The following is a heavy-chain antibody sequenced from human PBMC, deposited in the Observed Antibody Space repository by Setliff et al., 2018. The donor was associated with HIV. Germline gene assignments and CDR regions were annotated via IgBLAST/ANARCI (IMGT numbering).Heavy chain of an antibody. Sequence: SETLSLTCTVSGGSISSYYWGWIRQPPGKGLEWIGYIYYSGSTNYNPSLKSRVTISVDTSKNQFSLKLSSVTAADTAVYYCARGSSWQYYYYYYMDVWGKGTTVTVSS. CDR1: GGSISSYY. D-gene: IGHD6-13*01. CDR3: ARGSSWQYYYYYYMDV. J-gene: IGHJ6*03. CDR2: IYYSGST. V-gene: IGHV4-59*01.